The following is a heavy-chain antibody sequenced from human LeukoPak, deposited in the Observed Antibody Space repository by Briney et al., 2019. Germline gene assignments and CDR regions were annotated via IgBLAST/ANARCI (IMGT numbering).Heavy chain of an antibody. J-gene: IGHJ5*02. D-gene: IGHD1-26*01. CDR2: IYYSGST. CDR3: ARYRDVNWFDP. V-gene: IGHV4-30-4*08. Sequence: SETLSLTCTVSGGSISSGDYYWSWIRQPPGKGLGWIGYIYYSGSTYYNPSLKSRVTISVDTSKNQFSLKLSSVTAADTAVYYCARYRDVNWFDPWGQGTLVTVSS. CDR1: GGSISSGDYY.